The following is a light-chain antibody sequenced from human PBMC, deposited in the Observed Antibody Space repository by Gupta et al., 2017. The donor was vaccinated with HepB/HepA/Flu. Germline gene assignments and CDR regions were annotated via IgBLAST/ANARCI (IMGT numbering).Light chain of an antibody. CDR1: QSVLYSSNNKNY. J-gene: IGKJ1*01. CDR2: WAS. V-gene: IGKV4-1*01. Sequence: DNAMTQSPVSVAVSLGERATINCKSSQSVLYSSNNKNYLAWYQQKPGQPPKLLIYWASTRESGVPDRFSGSGSGTDFTLTISSLQAEDVAVYYCQQYNSTPWAFGQGTKVEIK. CDR3: QQYNSTPWA.